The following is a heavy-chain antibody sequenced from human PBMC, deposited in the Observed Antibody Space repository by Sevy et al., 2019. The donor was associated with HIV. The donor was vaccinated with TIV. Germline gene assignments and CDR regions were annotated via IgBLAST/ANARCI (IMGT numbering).Heavy chain of an antibody. CDR3: AREAPREPLDY. CDR2: IYHSGST. CDR1: GYSISSGYY. J-gene: IGHJ4*02. Sequence: SETLSLTCTVSGYSISSGYYWGWIRQPPGKGLEWIGSIYHSGSTYYNASLKSRVTISVDTSKNQFSLKLSSVTAADTAVYYCAREAPREPLDYWGQGTLVTVSS. V-gene: IGHV4-38-2*02.